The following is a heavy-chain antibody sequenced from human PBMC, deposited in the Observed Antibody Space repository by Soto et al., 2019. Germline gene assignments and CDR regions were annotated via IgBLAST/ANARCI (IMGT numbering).Heavy chain of an antibody. CDR2: IFSSGES. V-gene: IGHV3-53*01. CDR1: GFTVSSTY. Sequence: GGSLRLSCAASGFTVSSTYMSWVRQAPGEGLEWVSIIFSSGESFYADSVKGRFTISRDSSDNTVYLQMNSLKAEDTAVYYCARGGIGMVRTFDHWGQGTLVTVSS. CDR3: ARGGIGMVRTFDH. J-gene: IGHJ4*02. D-gene: IGHD3-10*01.